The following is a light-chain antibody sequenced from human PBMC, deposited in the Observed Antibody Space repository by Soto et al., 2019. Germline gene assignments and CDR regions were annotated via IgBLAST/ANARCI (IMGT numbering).Light chain of an antibody. CDR2: GAS. Sequence: EIVLTQSPATLSLSPGERATLSCRASQSVSSYLAWYQQRPGQAPRLLIYGASRRATGIPDRFSGSGSGTDFTLTISRLEPEDLAVYYCQQYDNSVWTFGQGTKVDI. V-gene: IGKV3-20*01. J-gene: IGKJ1*01. CDR1: QSVSSY. CDR3: QQYDNSVWT.